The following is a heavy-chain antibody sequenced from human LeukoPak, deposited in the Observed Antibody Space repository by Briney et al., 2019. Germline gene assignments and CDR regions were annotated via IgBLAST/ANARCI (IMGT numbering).Heavy chain of an antibody. CDR2: IYAVGTT. V-gene: IGHV3-53*01. CDR1: GFTVSSNY. CDR3: ARDWSHRCFDY. J-gene: IGHJ4*02. Sequence: GGSLRLSCAASGFTVSSNYMSWGRQAPGKGVDCVSFIYAVGTTSSAPSVKGRFTISRDNSKNTPYLQMNSLRAEDTAVYYCARDWSHRCFDYWGQGPLVTVSS. D-gene: IGHD3-3*01.